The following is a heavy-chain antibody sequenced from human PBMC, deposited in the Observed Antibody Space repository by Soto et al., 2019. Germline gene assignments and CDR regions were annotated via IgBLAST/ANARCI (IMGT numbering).Heavy chain of an antibody. Sequence: QVQLVQSGAEVKKPGASVKVSCKASGDTFTNYGISWVRQAPGQGLEWMGWINTYNGNTNHAQKLQGRVTMTTDTSTSTAYMELRSLRSDDTAVYYCARGVGSGTYYNQYNWFDPWGQGTLVTVSS. CDR1: GDTFTNYG. J-gene: IGHJ5*02. CDR3: ARGVGSGTYYNQYNWFDP. D-gene: IGHD3-10*01. CDR2: INTYNGNT. V-gene: IGHV1-18*01.